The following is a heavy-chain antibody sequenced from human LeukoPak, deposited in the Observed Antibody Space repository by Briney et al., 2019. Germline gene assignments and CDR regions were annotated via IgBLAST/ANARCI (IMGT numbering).Heavy chain of an antibody. CDR1: SVSITSYY. V-gene: IGHV4-59*01. Sequence: PSETLSRTCTVSSVSITSYYWSWLRPPPGKGLEYIGHIYYTGTTDYNPSLKSRVTMSVDMSKSQFSLSLISVTASDTAVYFCAGAPNQHYFDYWGQGTLVAVSS. CDR3: AGAPNQHYFDY. CDR2: IYYTGTT. J-gene: IGHJ4*02.